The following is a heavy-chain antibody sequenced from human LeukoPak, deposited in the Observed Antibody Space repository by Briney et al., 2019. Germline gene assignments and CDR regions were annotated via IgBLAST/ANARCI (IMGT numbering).Heavy chain of an antibody. CDR2: IHYDGSNK. CDR3: APMPLSADDH. V-gene: IGHV3-30*02. D-gene: IGHD2-2*01. J-gene: IGHJ4*02. Sequence: PGRSLRLSCAASGFTFSSYGMHWVRQAPGKGLEWVAFIHYDGSNKDYADSVKGRFTISRDNSKNTVYLQMNSLRVEDTAVYYCAPMPLSADDHWGQGTLVTVSS. CDR1: GFTFSSYG.